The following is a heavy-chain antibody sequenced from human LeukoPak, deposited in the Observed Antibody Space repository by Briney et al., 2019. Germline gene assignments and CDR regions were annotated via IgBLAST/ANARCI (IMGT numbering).Heavy chain of an antibody. CDR3: ARAPTPHWFDP. J-gene: IGHJ5*02. CDR1: GGSISSGGYY. V-gene: IGHV4-31*03. CDR2: IYYSGST. Sequence: PSETLSPTCTVSGGSISSGGYYWSWIRQHPGKGLEWIGCIYYSGSTYYNPSLKSRVTISVDTSKNQFSLKLSPVTAADTAVYYCARAPTPHWFDPWGQGTLVTVSS.